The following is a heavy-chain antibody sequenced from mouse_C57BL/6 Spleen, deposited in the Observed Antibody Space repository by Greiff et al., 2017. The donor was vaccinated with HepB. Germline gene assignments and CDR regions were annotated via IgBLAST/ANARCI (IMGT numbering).Heavy chain of an antibody. CDR1: GFTFSSYA. J-gene: IGHJ2*01. CDR3: ARDGGYDYNFDY. Sequence: EVKLVESGGGLVKPGGSLKLSCAASGFTFSSYAMSWVRQTPEKRLEWVATISDGGSYTYYPDNVKGRFTISRDNAKNNLYLQMSHLKSEDTAMYDCARDGGYDYNFDYWGQGTTLTVSS. CDR2: ISDGGSYT. D-gene: IGHD2-4*01. V-gene: IGHV5-4*01.